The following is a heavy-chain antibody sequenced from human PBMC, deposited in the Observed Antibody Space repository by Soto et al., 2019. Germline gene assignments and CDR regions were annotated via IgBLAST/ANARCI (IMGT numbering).Heavy chain of an antibody. V-gene: IGHV2-26*01. Sequence: QVTLKESGPVLVNPTETLTLTCTVSGFSLSNARMGVSWIRQPPGKALEWLAHIFSNDEKSYSTSLKSRLTISKDTSKSQVVLTMTNMDPVDTATYHCARIRRTYYYDSSGYFAYWGQGTLVTVSS. J-gene: IGHJ4*02. D-gene: IGHD3-22*01. CDR3: ARIRRTYYYDSSGYFAY. CDR2: IFSNDEK. CDR1: GFSLSNARMG.